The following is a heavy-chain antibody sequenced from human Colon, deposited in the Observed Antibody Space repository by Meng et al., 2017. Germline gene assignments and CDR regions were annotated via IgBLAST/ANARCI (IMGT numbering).Heavy chain of an antibody. V-gene: IGHV4-59*01. CDR1: GGSISGNY. CDR3: AKYDRPPYCFEY. J-gene: IGHJ4*02. D-gene: IGHD2-15*01. CDR2: IYYTGST. Sequence: QVQLQEAGPGLGKPTDTLSRTSTVSGGSISGNYWSWIRQPPGRGLEWIAYIYYTGSTNYNPSFKSRATISVDTSKNQFSLNLASVTAADTAVYYCAKYDRPPYCFEYWGQGTLVTVSS.